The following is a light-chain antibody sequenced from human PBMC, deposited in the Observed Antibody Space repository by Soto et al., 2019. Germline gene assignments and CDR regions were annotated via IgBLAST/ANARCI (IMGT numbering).Light chain of an antibody. V-gene: IGKV3-15*01. Sequence: EIAMTQSPATLSVSPGERATLSCRASQSVSSNLAWYQQKTGQTPRLLVYGASTRATGVPVRISGSGSGTEFNFTTSPPQSEDFTVYCCQEDNALAPLTCGRGNKWEIK. CDR3: QEDNALAPLT. J-gene: IGKJ4*01. CDR2: GAS. CDR1: QSVSSN.